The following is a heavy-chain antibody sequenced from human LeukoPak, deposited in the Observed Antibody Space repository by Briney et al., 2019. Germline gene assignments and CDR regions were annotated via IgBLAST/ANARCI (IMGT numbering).Heavy chain of an antibody. CDR3: AGAAPQDCSPRTCRLFDY. CDR2: IIQDGSAK. J-gene: IGHJ4*02. D-gene: IGHD2-15*01. Sequence: GGSLRLSCGASGFTFRDYWMSWVRQAPGKGLEWVATIIQDGSAKYYMDSVKGRFTISRDNAENSLYLQMDSLKAEDTALYYCAGAAPQDCSPRTCRLFDYWGQGTLVTVAS. V-gene: IGHV3-7*01. CDR1: GFTFRDYW.